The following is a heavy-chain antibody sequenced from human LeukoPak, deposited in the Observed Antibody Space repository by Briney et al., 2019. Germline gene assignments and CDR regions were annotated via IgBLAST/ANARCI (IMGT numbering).Heavy chain of an antibody. CDR3: ARSIDRRSFDY. D-gene: IGHD2/OR15-2a*01. CDR2: ISGNGGST. CDR1: GFTFSSYG. V-gene: IGHV3-23*01. J-gene: IGHJ4*02. Sequence: GGTLRLSCAASGFTFSSYGMNWVRQAPGKGLEWVSGISGNGGSTYYADSVKGRFTISRGNAKNSLYLQMNSLRAEDTAVYYCARSIDRRSFDYWGQGTLVTVSS.